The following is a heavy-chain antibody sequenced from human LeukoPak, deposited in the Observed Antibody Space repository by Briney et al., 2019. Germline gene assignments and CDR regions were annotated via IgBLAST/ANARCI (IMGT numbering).Heavy chain of an antibody. J-gene: IGHJ4*02. CDR2: INPSGGST. Sequence: ASVTVSCTASGYTFTSYGISWVRQAPGQGLEWMGVINPSGGSTSYAQKFQGRVTMTRDTSTRTVYMEVNSLRSEDTAVYYCARQGTYSSAIGMGYWGQGTLVTVSS. CDR1: GYTFTSYG. V-gene: IGHV1-46*01. CDR3: ARQGTYSSAIGMGY. D-gene: IGHD6-19*01.